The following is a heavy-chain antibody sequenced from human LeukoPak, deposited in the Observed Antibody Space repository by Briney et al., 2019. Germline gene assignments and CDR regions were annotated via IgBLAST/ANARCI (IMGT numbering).Heavy chain of an antibody. CDR1: GYTFTSYD. CDR3: ASSLAAAYNWFDP. Sequence: GASVKVSCKASGYTFTSYDVNWVRQATGQGLEWMGWMNPISGDTGYALKFQGRVTMSRNTSISTAYMELSSLRSEDTAVYYCASSLAAAYNWFDPWGQGTLVTVSS. D-gene: IGHD6-13*01. CDR2: MNPISGDT. J-gene: IGHJ5*02. V-gene: IGHV1-8*01.